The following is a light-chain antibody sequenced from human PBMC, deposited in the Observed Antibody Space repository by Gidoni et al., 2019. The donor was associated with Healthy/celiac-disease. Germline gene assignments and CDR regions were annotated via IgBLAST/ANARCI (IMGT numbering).Light chain of an antibody. J-gene: IGKJ2*01. CDR2: WAS. CDR1: QSVLYSSNNKNY. V-gene: IGKV4-1*01. Sequence: DIVMTQSPDSLAESLGERATINCKSSQSVLYSSNNKNYLAWYQQKPGQPPKLLIYWASTRESGVPDRFSGSGSGTDFTLTISSLQAEDVAVYYCQQYYSTPDTFXXXTKLEIK. CDR3: QQYYSTPDT.